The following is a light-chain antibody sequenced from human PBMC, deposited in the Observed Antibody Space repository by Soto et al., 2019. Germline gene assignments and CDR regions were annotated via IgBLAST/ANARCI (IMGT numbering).Light chain of an antibody. Sequence: EIVMTQSPATLSVSAGENSTLXXRASQSVSSNLAWYQQKPGQAPRLLXXGASTRATGIPARFSGSGSGTEFTLTISSLQSEDFAVYYCQQYNNWPSLITFGQGTRLEIK. CDR2: GAS. J-gene: IGKJ5*01. V-gene: IGKV3-15*01. CDR3: QQYNNWPSLIT. CDR1: QSVSSN.